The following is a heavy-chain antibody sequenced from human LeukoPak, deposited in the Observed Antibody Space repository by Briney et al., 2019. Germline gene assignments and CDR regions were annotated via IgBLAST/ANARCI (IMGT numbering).Heavy chain of an antibody. CDR3: AKDINGYSSSWYYFDY. CDR2: ISWDGGST. V-gene: IGHV3-43D*03. D-gene: IGHD6-13*01. Sequence: GGSLRLSCAASGFTFSSYAMSWVRQAPGKGLEWVSLISWDGGSTYYADSVKGRFTISRDNSKNSLYLQMNSLRAEDTALYYCAKDINGYSSSWYYFDYWGQGTLVTVSS. J-gene: IGHJ4*02. CDR1: GFTFSSYA.